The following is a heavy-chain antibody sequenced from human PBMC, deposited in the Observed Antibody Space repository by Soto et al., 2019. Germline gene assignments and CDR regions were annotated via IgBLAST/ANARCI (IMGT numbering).Heavy chain of an antibody. J-gene: IGHJ3*02. CDR3: ASWADSFFPGAFDI. V-gene: IGHV1-18*01. Sequence: QVQLVQSGAEVKKPGASVKVSCKASGYTFTSYAISWVRQAPGQGLEWMGWISAYNGNTNYAQKLQRIVTLTTDPSTSTAYMELRSLSSDDTAVYYCASWADSFFPGAFDIWGQGTMVTVSS. CDR1: GYTFTSYA. D-gene: IGHD2-21*01. CDR2: ISAYNGNT.